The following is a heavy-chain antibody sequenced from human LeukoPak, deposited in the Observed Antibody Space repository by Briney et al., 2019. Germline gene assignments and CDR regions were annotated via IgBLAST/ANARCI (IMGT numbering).Heavy chain of an antibody. V-gene: IGHV3-66*01. CDR1: GFTVSSNY. Sequence: GGSLRLSCAASGFTVSSNYMSWVRQAPGKGLEWVSVIYSGGSTYYADSVKGRFTISRDNSKNTLYLQMNSLRAEDTAVYYCARARSYYDSSGYQLETYYLDYWGQGTLVTVSS. CDR3: ARARSYYDSSGYQLETYYLDY. J-gene: IGHJ4*02. CDR2: IYSGGST. D-gene: IGHD3-22*01.